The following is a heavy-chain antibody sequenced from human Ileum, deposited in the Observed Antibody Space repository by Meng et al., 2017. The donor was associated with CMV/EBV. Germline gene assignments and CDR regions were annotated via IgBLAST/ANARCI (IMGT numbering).Heavy chain of an antibody. CDR2: INSNSGAT. CDR1: GYSFTADF. CDR3: VPYRTSSDWFGP. D-gene: IGHD3-16*01. V-gene: IGHV1-2*02. Sequence: ASVKVSCKALGYSFTADFIFWVRQAPGQGLEWMGWINSNSGATNYAQNFQGRVTMTRDTSISTVYMDLNSLTSDDTAIYYCVPYRTSSDWFGPWGQGTLVTVSS. J-gene: IGHJ5*02.